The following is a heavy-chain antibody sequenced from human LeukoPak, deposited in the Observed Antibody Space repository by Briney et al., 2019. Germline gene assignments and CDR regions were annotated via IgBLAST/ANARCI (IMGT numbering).Heavy chain of an antibody. D-gene: IGHD2-15*01. CDR2: ISSSSYI. CDR1: GFTFSSYS. V-gene: IGHV3-21*01. CDR3: ARVGLVVAAPDY. J-gene: IGHJ4*02. Sequence: PGGSLRLSCAASGFTFSSYSMNWVRQAPGKGLEWVSSISSSSYIYYADSVKGRFTISRDNAKNSLYLQMNSLRAEDTAVYYCARVGLVVAAPDYWGQGTLVTVSS.